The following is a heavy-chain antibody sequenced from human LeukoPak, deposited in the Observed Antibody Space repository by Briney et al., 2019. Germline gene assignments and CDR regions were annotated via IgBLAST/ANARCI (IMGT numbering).Heavy chain of an antibody. Sequence: GGSLRLSCAASGFTFNNYYMSWIRQAPGRGLEWISYISDSSRTIYYAGSVKGRFTISRDNAKNTLYLQMNSLRAEDTAVYYCARDPSEPAFWSSGWFDPWGQGTLVTVSS. CDR1: GFTFNNYY. V-gene: IGHV3-11*04. D-gene: IGHD1-14*01. CDR3: ARDPSEPAFWSSGWFDP. J-gene: IGHJ5*02. CDR2: ISDSSRTI.